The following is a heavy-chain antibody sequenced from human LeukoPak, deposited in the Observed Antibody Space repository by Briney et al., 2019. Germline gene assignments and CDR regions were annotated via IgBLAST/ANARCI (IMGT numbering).Heavy chain of an antibody. CDR3: ARQTAMGRSGDY. D-gene: IGHD5-18*01. CDR1: GYSFTSYF. V-gene: IGHV5-51*01. CDR2: IDPSESET. Sequence: WESLNISCKGSGYSFTSYFIGWVRQVPGKGLGWVWIIDPSESETRYTPSFQGQVTISVDTSLTTAALQLNSLKAADTAMYYCARQTAMGRSGDYWGQGTLVTVSS. J-gene: IGHJ4*02.